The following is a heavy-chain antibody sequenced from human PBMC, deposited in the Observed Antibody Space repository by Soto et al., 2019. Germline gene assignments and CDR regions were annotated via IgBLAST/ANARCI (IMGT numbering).Heavy chain of an antibody. CDR3: ARPTIFGVVITYFDY. CDR2: ISGSGGST. V-gene: IGHV3-23*01. Sequence: GGSLRLSCAASGFTFSSYAMSWVRQAPGKGLEWVSAISGSGGSTYYADSVKGRFTISRDNSKNTLYLQMKSLRAEDTAVYYCARPTIFGVVITYFDYWGQGTMVTVYS. CDR1: GFTFSSYA. J-gene: IGHJ4*02. D-gene: IGHD3-3*01.